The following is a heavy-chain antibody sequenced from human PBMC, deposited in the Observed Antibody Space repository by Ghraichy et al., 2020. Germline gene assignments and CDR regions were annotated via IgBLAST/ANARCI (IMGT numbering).Heavy chain of an antibody. CDR3: ARDRYQPGRRYFDY. J-gene: IGHJ4*02. CDR2: IYTSGST. V-gene: IGHV4-4*07. CDR1: GGSISSYY. Sequence: SETLSLTCTVSGGSISSYYWSWIRQPAGKGLEWIGRIYTSGSTNYNPSLKSRVTMSVDTSKNQFSLKLSSVTAADTAVYYCARDRYQPGRRYFDYWGQGTLVTVSS. D-gene: IGHD1-14*01.